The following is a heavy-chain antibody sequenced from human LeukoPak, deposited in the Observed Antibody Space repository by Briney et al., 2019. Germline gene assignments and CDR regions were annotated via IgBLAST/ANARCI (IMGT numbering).Heavy chain of an antibody. J-gene: IGHJ4*02. CDR1: GYSFSIYW. CDR3: ARQIDYYDSSGQDY. Sequence: GESLKISCKGSGYSFSIYWIGWVRQMPGQGLEWMGIIYPGDSDTTYSPSFQGQVTISVDKSISTAYLQWSSLKASDTAMYYCARQIDYYDSSGQDYWGQGTLVTVSS. CDR2: IYPGDSDT. V-gene: IGHV5-51*01. D-gene: IGHD3-22*01.